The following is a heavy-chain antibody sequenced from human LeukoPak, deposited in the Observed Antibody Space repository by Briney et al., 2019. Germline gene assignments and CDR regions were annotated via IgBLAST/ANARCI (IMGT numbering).Heavy chain of an antibody. V-gene: IGHV3-23*01. CDR3: ARDWYGSGSFYIGGFDL. CDR2: ISGSGGST. D-gene: IGHD3-10*01. Sequence: GGSLRLSCAASGFTFSSYAMSWVRQAPGKGLEWVSAISGSGGSTYYADSVKGRFTISRDNAKNSLYLQMNSLRAEDTAVYYCARDWYGSGSFYIGGFDLWGQGTMVTVS. CDR1: GFTFSSYA. J-gene: IGHJ3*01.